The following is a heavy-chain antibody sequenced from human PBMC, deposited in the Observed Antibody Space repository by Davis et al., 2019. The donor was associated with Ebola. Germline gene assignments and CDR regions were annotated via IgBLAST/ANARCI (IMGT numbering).Heavy chain of an antibody. D-gene: IGHD3-10*01. Sequence: ASVKVSCKASGYTFTSYGISWVRQAPGQGLEWMGIINPSGGSTSYAQKFQGRVTMTRDTSTSTVYMELSSLRSEDTAVYYCARSTMVQGVALDYWGQGTLVTVSS. J-gene: IGHJ4*02. CDR3: ARSTMVQGVALDY. CDR1: GYTFTSYG. V-gene: IGHV1-46*01. CDR2: INPSGGST.